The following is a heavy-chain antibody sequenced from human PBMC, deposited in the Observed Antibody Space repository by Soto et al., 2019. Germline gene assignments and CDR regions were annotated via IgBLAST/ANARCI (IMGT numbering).Heavy chain of an antibody. CDR2: IYYSGTT. CDR3: ARSPDATVTEFDS. V-gene: IGHV4-31*03. D-gene: IGHD4-17*01. CDR1: GGSISSGGYY. Sequence: QVQLQESGPGLVKPSQTLSLTCTVSGGSISSGGYYWSWIRQHPGKGLEWIGYIYYSGTTYYNPCLKSRVTISIDTSNNQCSLKRSSVTAADAAVYYYARSPDATVTEFDSWAQGTLVTVSP. J-gene: IGHJ4*02.